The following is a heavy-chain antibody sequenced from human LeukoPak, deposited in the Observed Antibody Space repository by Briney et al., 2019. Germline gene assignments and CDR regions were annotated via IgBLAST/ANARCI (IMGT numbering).Heavy chain of an antibody. Sequence: SETLSLTCTVSGSISSGDYYWSWIRQHPGKGLEWIGYIYYSGSTYYNPSLKSRVTISVDTSKNEFSLRLSSVTAADTAVYYCARDARWSRKGSAVDYWGQGTLVTVSS. D-gene: IGHD4-23*01. V-gene: IGHV4-31*03. J-gene: IGHJ4*02. CDR3: ARDARWSRKGSAVDY. CDR1: GSISSGDYY. CDR2: IYYSGST.